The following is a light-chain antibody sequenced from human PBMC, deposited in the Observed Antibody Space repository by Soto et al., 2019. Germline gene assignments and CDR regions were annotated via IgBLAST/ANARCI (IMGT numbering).Light chain of an antibody. J-gene: IGLJ1*01. Sequence: QAVVTQPASVSGYLGQSITISCTGTSSDVGGYNYVSWYQHHPGRAPKLLIYEVNIRPSGVSSHFSGSKSGNTASLTIAGLQAEDEADYYCSSYTDTSTFVFGTGTKLTVL. CDR1: SSDVGGYNY. CDR2: EVN. V-gene: IGLV2-14*01. CDR3: SSYTDTSTFV.